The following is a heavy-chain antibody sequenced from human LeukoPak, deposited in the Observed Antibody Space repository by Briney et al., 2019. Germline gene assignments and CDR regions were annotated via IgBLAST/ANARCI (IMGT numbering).Heavy chain of an antibody. CDR3: ARGSGSGWPLDR. D-gene: IGHD6-19*01. Sequence: GGSVRLSCAASGVVVSRNFMSWVRQAPGKGLQWVAIMYAGGTTDYSDSVRGRFHISRDSSNNTLSLQINSLRAEDTAVYYCARGSGSGWPLDRWGQGALVTVSS. CDR2: MYAGGTT. CDR1: GVVVSRNF. J-gene: IGHJ5*02. V-gene: IGHV3-53*01.